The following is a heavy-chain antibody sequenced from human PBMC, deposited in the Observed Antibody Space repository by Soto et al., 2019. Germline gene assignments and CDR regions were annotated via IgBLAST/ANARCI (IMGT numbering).Heavy chain of an antibody. CDR2: IYSGGFT. CDR3: ARMGSGGTELYY. CDR1: GFTVSSNY. D-gene: IGHD3-16*01. J-gene: IGHJ4*02. Sequence: EVQLVESGGGLIQPGGSLRLSCAASGFTVSSNYMSWVRQAPGKGLEWVSVIYSGGFTYYADSVKGRFTISRDNSKNTLFLQMNSLSAEHTAVYYCARMGSGGTELYYWGQGTLVTVSS. V-gene: IGHV3-53*01.